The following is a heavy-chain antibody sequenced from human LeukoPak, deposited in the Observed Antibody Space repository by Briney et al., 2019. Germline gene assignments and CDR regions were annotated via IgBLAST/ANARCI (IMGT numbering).Heavy chain of an antibody. CDR2: ISSSSSTI. J-gene: IGHJ4*02. Sequence: GGSLRLSCAASGFTFSSYSMNWVRQAPGKGLEWVSYISSSSSTIYYADSVKGRFTISRDNAKNSLYLQMNSLRAEDTAVYYCARDDTSIAARAYPGYWGQGTLVTVSS. V-gene: IGHV3-48*01. D-gene: IGHD6-6*01. CDR1: GFTFSSYS. CDR3: ARDDTSIAARAYPGY.